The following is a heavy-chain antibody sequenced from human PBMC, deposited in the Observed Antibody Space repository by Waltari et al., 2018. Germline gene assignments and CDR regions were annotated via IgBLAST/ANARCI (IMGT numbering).Heavy chain of an antibody. CDR2: IYTSGST. CDR1: GGSISSGSYY. D-gene: IGHD4-17*01. V-gene: IGHV4-61*09. CDR3: AKDPPSPHHTVMSP. J-gene: IGHJ5*02. Sequence: QVQLQESGPGLVKPSQTLSLTCTVSGGSISSGSYYWSWIRQPAGKGLEWIGYIYTSGSTNYNPSLKSRVTISVDTSKNQFSLKLSSVTAEDTAVYYCAKDPPSPHHTVMSPWGQGTLVTVSS.